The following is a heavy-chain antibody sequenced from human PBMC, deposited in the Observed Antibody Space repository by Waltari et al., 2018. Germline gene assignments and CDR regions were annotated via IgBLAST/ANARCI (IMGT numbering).Heavy chain of an antibody. CDR1: GFIFSNYW. V-gene: IGHV3-7*01. Sequence: EVQLVESGGGLVQPGGSLKLSCAASGFIFSNYWMSWVRQAPGKGLDWVASVKQNGSGTDFVDSLKGRFTISRDNTENSMYLQMDSLRAEDTAHYYCARDSLATGYWYFDQWGRGTLVTVSS. CDR2: VKQNGSGT. D-gene: IGHD6-25*01. J-gene: IGHJ2*01. CDR3: ARDSLATGYWYFDQ.